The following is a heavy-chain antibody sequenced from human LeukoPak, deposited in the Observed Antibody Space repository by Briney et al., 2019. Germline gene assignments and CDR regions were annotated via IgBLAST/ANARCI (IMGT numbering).Heavy chain of an antibody. Sequence: ASVKVSCKASGYTFSGYYIHCVRQSPGQRLEWRGWIDPNSGGTKYAQKFPGRVTLTSDTSISTAFLALGSLRSDDTAVYYCARDLVLGYAPPSFDYWGQGTLVTVSS. CDR2: IDPNSGGT. CDR1: GYTFSGYY. V-gene: IGHV1-2*02. J-gene: IGHJ4*02. CDR3: ARDLVLGYAPPSFDY. D-gene: IGHD5-12*01.